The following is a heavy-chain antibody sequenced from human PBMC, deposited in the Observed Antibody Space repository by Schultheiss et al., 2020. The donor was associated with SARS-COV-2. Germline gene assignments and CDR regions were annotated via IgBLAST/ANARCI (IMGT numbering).Heavy chain of an antibody. J-gene: IGHJ6*02. CDR3: ARDPAYYGMDV. V-gene: IGHV3-30*03. CDR1: GFTFSSYS. CDR2: ISYDGSNK. Sequence: GGSLRLSCAASGFTFSSYSMHWVRQAPGKGLEWVAVISYDGSNKYYADSVKGRFTISRDNSKNTLYLQMNSLRAEDTAVYYCARDPAYYGMDVWGQGTTVTVSS.